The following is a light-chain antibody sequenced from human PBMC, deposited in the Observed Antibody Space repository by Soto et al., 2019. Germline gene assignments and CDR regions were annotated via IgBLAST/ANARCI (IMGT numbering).Light chain of an antibody. CDR1: SSDVGDYDY. CDR2: EVS. CDR3: SSYRSSNTLL. V-gene: IGLV2-14*01. Sequence: QSVLTQPASVSGSPGQSITISCTGTSSDVGDYDYVSWYQQYAGKAPKMMIYEVSNRPSGVSNRFSGSKSGNTASLTISGLQAEDEADYYCSSYRSSNTLLFGGGTKVTV. J-gene: IGLJ2*01.